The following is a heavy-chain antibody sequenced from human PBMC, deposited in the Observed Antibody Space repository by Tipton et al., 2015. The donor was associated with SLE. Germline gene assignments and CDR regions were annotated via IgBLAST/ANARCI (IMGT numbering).Heavy chain of an antibody. Sequence: TLSLTCTVSGGSVSSGGYYWSRIRQHPGKGLEWIGYIYYKGTTYYNPSLKSRVTISVDTSKNQFSLNLSSVTAADTAVYYCARGLQFEPPGGYWGQGTLVTVSS. CDR1: GGSVSSGGYY. CDR3: ARGLQFEPPGGY. D-gene: IGHD1-14*01. J-gene: IGHJ4*02. V-gene: IGHV4-31*03. CDR2: IYYKGTT.